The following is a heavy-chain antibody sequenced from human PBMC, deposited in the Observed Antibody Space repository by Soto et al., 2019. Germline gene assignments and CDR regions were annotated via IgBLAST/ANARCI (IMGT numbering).Heavy chain of an antibody. D-gene: IGHD3-22*01. V-gene: IGHV3-48*03. CDR1: GFTFSNYD. CDR3: ARGDDNSGYYYAFDS. CDR2: ISGSGRTI. J-gene: IGHJ4*02. Sequence: GGSLRLSCEASGFTFSNYDMNWVRQAPGKGLEWVSYISGSGRTIYYADSVKGRFTISRDSAKKSLFLQMNSLRAEDTALYYCARGDDNSGYYYAFDSWGQGTPVTVSS.